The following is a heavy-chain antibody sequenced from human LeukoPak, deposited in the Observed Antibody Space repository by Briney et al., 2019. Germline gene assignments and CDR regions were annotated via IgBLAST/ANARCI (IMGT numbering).Heavy chain of an antibody. J-gene: IGHJ4*02. D-gene: IGHD3-3*01. CDR2: ISGSGGST. CDR1: GFTFSSYA. CDR3: AKGPSGDFWSGYYISGTYFDH. Sequence: PGASLRLSCAASGFTFSSYAMSWVRQAPGKGLEWVSAISGSGGSTYYADSVKGRFTISRDNSKNTLYLQMNSLRAEDTAVYYCAKGPSGDFWSGYYISGTYFDHWGQGTLVTVSS. V-gene: IGHV3-23*01.